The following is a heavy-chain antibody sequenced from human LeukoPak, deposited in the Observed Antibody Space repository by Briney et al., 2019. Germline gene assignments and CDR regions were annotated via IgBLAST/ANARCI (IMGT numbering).Heavy chain of an antibody. D-gene: IGHD3-9*01. J-gene: IGHJ6*02. Sequence: PGRSLRLSCAASGFTFSSYGMHWVRQAPGKGLEWVAVIWYDGSNKYYADSVKGRFTISRDNSKNTLYLQMNSLRAEDTAVYYCARDYYDILTGYPNYYYYGMGVWGQGTTVTVSS. V-gene: IGHV3-33*01. CDR3: ARDYYDILTGYPNYYYYGMGV. CDR1: GFTFSSYG. CDR2: IWYDGSNK.